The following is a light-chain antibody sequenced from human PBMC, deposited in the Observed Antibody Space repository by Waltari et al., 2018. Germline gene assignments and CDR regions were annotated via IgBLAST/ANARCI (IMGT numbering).Light chain of an antibody. J-gene: IGKJ1*01. CDR2: DAS. CDR1: QSVDIF. V-gene: IGKV3-11*01. CDR3: HQRSDWPPWT. Sequence: IVLTQSPPTLSLSPVHRATIHCRASQSVDIFMAWYQHKPGQAPRLLISDASNRAPGIPHRFSGSGYGTDFTLTISSLQPEDFAVYYCHQRSDWPPWTFGPGTKVE.